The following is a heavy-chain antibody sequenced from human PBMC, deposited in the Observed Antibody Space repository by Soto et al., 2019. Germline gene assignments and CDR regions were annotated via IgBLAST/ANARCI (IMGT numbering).Heavy chain of an antibody. V-gene: IGHV4-59*12. CDR3: AGGSGIAAAGLDY. Sequence: SETLSLTCTVSGGSISSYYRSWIRQPPGKGLEWIGDIYHSGSTNYNPSLKSRVTISVDKSKNQFSLKLSSVTAADTAVYYCAGGSGIAAAGLDYWGQGTLVTVSS. CDR2: IYHSGST. J-gene: IGHJ4*02. D-gene: IGHD6-13*01. CDR1: GGSISSYY.